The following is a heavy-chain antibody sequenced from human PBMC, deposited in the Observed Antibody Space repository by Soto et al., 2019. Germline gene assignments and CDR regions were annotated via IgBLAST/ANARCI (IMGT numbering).Heavy chain of an antibody. V-gene: IGHV3-11*01. J-gene: IGHJ4*02. D-gene: IGHD6-19*01. CDR1: GFTFSDYY. Sequence: QVQLVESGGGLVKPGGSLRLSCAASGFTFSDYYLSWISQAPGKGLEWVSYISSSGSTIYYSDSVKGRFTIFRDNAKNSRYLQMNRLTDEDTAVYYCTRDEDSICWFNSFDSWGQGTMVTVSS. CDR3: TRDEDSICWFNSFDS. CDR2: ISSSGSTI.